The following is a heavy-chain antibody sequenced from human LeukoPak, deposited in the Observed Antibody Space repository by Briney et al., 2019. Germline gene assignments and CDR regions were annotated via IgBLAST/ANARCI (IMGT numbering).Heavy chain of an antibody. D-gene: IGHD3-3*01. CDR2: ISSSGSTV. CDR3: ARVFEDVPQFDY. V-gene: IGHV3-11*01. CDR1: GFTFSDYY. Sequence: GGSLRLSCAASGFTFSDYYMSWIRQAPGKGLGWVSYISSSGSTVYYADSVKGRFTISRDNAKNSLYLQMNSLRAEDTAVYYCARVFEDVPQFDYWGQGTLVTVSS. J-gene: IGHJ4*02.